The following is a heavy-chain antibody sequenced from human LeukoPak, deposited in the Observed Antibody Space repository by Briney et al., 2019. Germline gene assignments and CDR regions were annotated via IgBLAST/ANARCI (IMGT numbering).Heavy chain of an antibody. V-gene: IGHV5-51*01. D-gene: IGHD3-10*01. CDR1: GYSFTSYW. CDR2: IYPGDSDT. CDR3: ARHLGFTMVRGVSFDY. J-gene: IGHJ4*02. Sequence: GESLKISCKGSGYSFTSYWIGWVRQMPGKGLEWMGIIYPGDSDTRYSPSFQGQVTISADKSISTAYLQWSSLKASDTAMYYCARHLGFTMVRGVSFDYWGQGTLVTVSS.